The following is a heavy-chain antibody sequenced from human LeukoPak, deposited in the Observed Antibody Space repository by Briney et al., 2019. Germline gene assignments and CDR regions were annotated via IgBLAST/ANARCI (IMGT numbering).Heavy chain of an antibody. J-gene: IGHJ6*02. V-gene: IGHV3-74*01. D-gene: IGHD5-24*01. CDR2: VSGAGSHT. CDR1: GFPFSNSW. CDR3: VRGYTSRMDV. Sequence: GGSLRLSCAASGFPFSNSWMHWVRQAPGKGLVWVSRVSGAGSHTNYADFVKGRFTISRDNTQNTLFLQMNSLRAEDSAVYYCVRGYTSRMDVWGQGTTVTVSS.